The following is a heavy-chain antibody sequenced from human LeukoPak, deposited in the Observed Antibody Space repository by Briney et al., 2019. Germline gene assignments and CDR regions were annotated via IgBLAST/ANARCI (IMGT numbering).Heavy chain of an antibody. CDR1: GYTFTGHY. CDR2: INANSGGT. D-gene: IGHD6-13*01. CDR3: ARGIAAAGYYFDY. Sequence: ASVKVSCKASGYTFTGHYMHWVRQAPGQGLEWMGWINANSGGTNYVQKFQGRVTMTRDTSISTAYMELSRLRSDDTAVYYCARGIAAAGYYFDYWGQGTLVTVSS. J-gene: IGHJ4*02. V-gene: IGHV1-2*02.